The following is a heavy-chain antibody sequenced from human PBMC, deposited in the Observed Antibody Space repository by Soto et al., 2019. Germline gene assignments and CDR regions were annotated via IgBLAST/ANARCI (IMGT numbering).Heavy chain of an antibody. Sequence: GESLKISCEGSGYSFATYWIGWVRQMPGKGLEWMGIIYSRDSDTRYSPSFQGQVTISADKSISTAYLQWSSLKASDTAMYYCARRGGYGYFDYWGQGTLVTVSS. V-gene: IGHV5-51*01. CDR2: IYSRDSDT. J-gene: IGHJ4*02. CDR1: GYSFATYW. CDR3: ARRGGYGYFDY. D-gene: IGHD6-25*01.